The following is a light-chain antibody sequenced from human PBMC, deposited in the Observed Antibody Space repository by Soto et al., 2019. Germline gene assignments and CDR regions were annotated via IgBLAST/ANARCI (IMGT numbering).Light chain of an antibody. CDR1: QSVRSN. CDR3: QQYNEWPLS. J-gene: IGKJ4*01. Sequence: EIVMTQSPATLSVSPGERATRSCRASQSVRSNLAWYQQKPGQPPRLLIYGASTRASDIPARFSASGSGTEFTLTISSLQSEDFAVYHCQQYNEWPLSFGGGTKVEI. V-gene: IGKV3-15*01. CDR2: GAS.